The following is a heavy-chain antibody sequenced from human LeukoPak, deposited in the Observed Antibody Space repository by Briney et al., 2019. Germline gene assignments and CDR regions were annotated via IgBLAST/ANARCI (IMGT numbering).Heavy chain of an antibody. CDR1: GFTFSTYA. CDR3: ARPWGDVSIATWFNP. D-gene: IGHD3-16*01. V-gene: IGHV3-48*02. CDR2: IYSNSDTI. J-gene: IGHJ5*02. Sequence: PGGSLRLSCAASGFTFSTYAMNWVRQAPGRGLEWVSWIYSNSDTIYYADSVKGRFALSRDNAQNSLYLQMTSLRDEDTAVYYCARPWGDVSIATWFNPWGQGTLVTVSS.